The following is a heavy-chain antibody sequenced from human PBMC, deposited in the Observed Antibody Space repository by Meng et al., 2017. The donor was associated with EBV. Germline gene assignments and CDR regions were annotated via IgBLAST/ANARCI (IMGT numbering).Heavy chain of an antibody. D-gene: IGHD3-3*01. CDR2: INAGNGNT. Sequence: VQLVQSGDEVKKPGASVKVSCKASGYTFTSYAMHWVRQAPGQRLEWMGWINAGNGNTKYSQKFQGRVTITRDTSASTAYMELSSLRSEDTAVYYCARSGATIFGVVIPTYYFDYWGQGTLVTVSS. CDR3: ARSGATIFGVVIPTYYFDY. V-gene: IGHV1-3*01. CDR1: GYTFTSYA. J-gene: IGHJ4*02.